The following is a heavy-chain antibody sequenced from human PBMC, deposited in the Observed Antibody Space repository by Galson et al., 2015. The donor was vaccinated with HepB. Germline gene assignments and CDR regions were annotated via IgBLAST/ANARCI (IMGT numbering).Heavy chain of an antibody. D-gene: IGHD3-3*01. Sequence: SVKVSCKASGGIVSSSGIFWVRQAPGQGLEWMGGIIPILNMTNYAQKFQGRVSLTADKSTGTVYMELSSLRSEDTAVYFCARAWGGDFWSGSAFDPWGQESWSPSPQ. CDR3: ARAWGGDFWSGSAFDP. CDR2: IIPILNMT. J-gene: IGHJ5*02. CDR1: GGIVSSSG. V-gene: IGHV1-69*10.